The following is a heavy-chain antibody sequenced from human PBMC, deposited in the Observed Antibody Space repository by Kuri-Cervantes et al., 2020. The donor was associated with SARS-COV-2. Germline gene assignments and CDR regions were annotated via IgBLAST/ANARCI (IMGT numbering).Heavy chain of an antibody. V-gene: IGHV3-30*18. Sequence: GGSLRLSCAASGFTFSTYGMHWVRQAPGKGLEWVAVISYDGSNKCYADSVKGLFTISSDYSKNTLYLQMNSLRAEDTAVYYCAKDNSSSWYGVGPTFDYWGQGTLVTVSS. J-gene: IGHJ4*01. D-gene: IGHD6-13*01. CDR3: AKDNSSSWYGVGPTFDY. CDR1: GFTFSTYG. CDR2: ISYDGSNK.